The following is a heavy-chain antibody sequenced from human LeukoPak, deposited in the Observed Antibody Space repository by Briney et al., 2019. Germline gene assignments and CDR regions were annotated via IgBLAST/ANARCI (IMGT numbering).Heavy chain of an antibody. J-gene: IGHJ4*02. CDR2: ISAYNGNT. D-gene: IGHD2-2*02. Sequence: ASVKVSCKASGYTFTSYGISRVRQAPGQGLEWMGWISAYNGNTNYAQKLQGRVTMTTDTSTSTAYMELRSLRSDDTAVYYCARDRLGYCSSTSCYIGYWGQGALVTVSS. CDR3: ARDRLGYCSSTSCYIGY. V-gene: IGHV1-18*01. CDR1: GYTFTSYG.